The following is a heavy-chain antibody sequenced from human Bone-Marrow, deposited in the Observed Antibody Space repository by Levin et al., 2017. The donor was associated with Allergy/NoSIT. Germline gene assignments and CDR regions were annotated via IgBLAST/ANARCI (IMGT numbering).Heavy chain of an antibody. V-gene: IGHV4-59*08. J-gene: IGHJ4*02. CDR1: GGSISSYY. D-gene: IGHD2-15*01. Sequence: SETLSLTCTVSGGSISSYYWSWIRQPPGKGLEWIGYIYYSGSTNYNPSLKSRVTISVDTSKNQFSLKLSSVTAADTAVYYCARVGYCSGGSCDSAFDYWGQGTLVTVSS. CDR3: ARVGYCSGGSCDSAFDY. CDR2: IYYSGST.